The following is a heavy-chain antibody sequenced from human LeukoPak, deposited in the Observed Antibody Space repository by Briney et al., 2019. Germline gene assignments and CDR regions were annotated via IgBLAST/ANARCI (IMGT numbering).Heavy chain of an antibody. CDR2: IYYSGNT. J-gene: IGHJ3*02. Sequence: KSSETLSLTCTVSGGSISSYYWSWIREPPGKGLEWIGYIYYSGNTNYNPSLKSRVTISVDTSKNQFSLKLSSVTAADTAVYYCASSRNDILTGYNPYAFDIWGQGTMVTVSS. CDR3: ASSRNDILTGYNPYAFDI. CDR1: GGSISSYY. D-gene: IGHD3-9*01. V-gene: IGHV4-59*01.